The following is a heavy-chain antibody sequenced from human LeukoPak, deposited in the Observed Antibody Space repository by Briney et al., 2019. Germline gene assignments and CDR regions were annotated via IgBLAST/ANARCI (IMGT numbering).Heavy chain of an antibody. D-gene: IGHD6-13*01. V-gene: IGHV4-39*01. CDR3: ARHEGAAAADADYFDC. Sequence: SETLSLTCTVSGGSISSSSYYWGWIRQPPGKGLEWIGSIYYSGSTYYNPSLKSRVTISVDTSKNQFSLKLSSVTAADTAVYYCARHEGAAAADADYFDCWGQGTLVTVSS. CDR2: IYYSGST. J-gene: IGHJ4*02. CDR1: GGSISSSSYY.